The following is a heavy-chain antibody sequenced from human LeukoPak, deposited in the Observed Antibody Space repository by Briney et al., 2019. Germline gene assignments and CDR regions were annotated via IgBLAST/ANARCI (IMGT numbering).Heavy chain of an antibody. CDR1: GGSISGYY. J-gene: IGHJ5*02. V-gene: IGHV4-59*08. CDR2: IFSSGST. Sequence: PSETLSLTCTVSGGSISGYYWSWIRQPPGKGLGGIGNIFSSGSTNYNPSLKSRVTISVDTSKNQFSLKLSSVTAADTAVYYCARRPDYYDGSGTQSWFDPWGQGTLVTVSS. D-gene: IGHD3-22*01. CDR3: ARRPDYYDGSGTQSWFDP.